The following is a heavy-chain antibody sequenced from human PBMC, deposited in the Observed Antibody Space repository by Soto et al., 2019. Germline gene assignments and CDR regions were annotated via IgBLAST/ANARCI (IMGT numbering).Heavy chain of an antibody. CDR1: CGCLSSDSYY. Sequence: NPXASLSRACTVCCGCLSSDSYYWSWIRQPPGKGLEWIGFIYYSGTTNYNPSLKSRVMISLDTSKNQFSLKLSSVTAAETAIYQCARGPPPNWFDHWGQGTLGTSPQ. V-gene: IGHV4-61*01. CDR3: ARGPPPNWFDH. J-gene: IGHJ5*02. CDR2: IYYSGTT.